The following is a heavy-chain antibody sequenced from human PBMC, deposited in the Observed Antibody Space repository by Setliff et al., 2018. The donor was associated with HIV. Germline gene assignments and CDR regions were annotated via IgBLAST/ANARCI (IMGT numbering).Heavy chain of an antibody. V-gene: IGHV4-34*01. CDR2: INHSGST. Sequence: SETLSLTCAVYGGSFSGYYWSWIRQPPGKGLEWIGEINHSGSTNYNPSLKSRVTISVDTSKNQFSLKLSSVTAAETAVFYCARLTTTYYYDSSAYYHPVWGQGTLVTVS. CDR1: GGSFSGYY. J-gene: IGHJ4*02. CDR3: ARLTTTYYYDSSAYYHPV. D-gene: IGHD3-22*01.